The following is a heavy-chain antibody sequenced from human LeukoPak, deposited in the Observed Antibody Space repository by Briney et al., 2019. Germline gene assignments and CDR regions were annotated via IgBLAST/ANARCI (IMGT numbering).Heavy chain of an antibody. Sequence: GGSLRLSCAASGFTFSSYSMNWVRQAPGKGLEWVPSISSSSSYIYYADSVKGRFTISRDNAKNSLYLQMNSLRAEDTAVYYCARDRGDGGYSPPTDYWGQGTLVTVSS. CDR1: GFTFSSYS. CDR3: ARDRGDGGYSPPTDY. D-gene: IGHD5-12*01. J-gene: IGHJ4*02. CDR2: ISSSSSYI. V-gene: IGHV3-21*01.